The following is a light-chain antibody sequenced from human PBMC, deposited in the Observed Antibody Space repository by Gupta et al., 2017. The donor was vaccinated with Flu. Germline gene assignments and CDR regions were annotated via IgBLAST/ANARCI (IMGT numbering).Light chain of an antibody. CDR3: QQRSNWPKT. CDR1: QSVSSY. CDR2: GAS. V-gene: IGKV3-11*01. Sequence: PATLSLSPGERATLSCRASQSVSSYLAWYQQKPGQAPRLLIYGASNRATGIPARFSGSGSGTDFTLTISSLEPEDFAVYYCQQRSNWPKTFGQGTKVEIK. J-gene: IGKJ1*01.